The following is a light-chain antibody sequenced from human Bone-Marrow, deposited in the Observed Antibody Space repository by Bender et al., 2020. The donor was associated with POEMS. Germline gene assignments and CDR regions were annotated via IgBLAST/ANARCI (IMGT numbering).Light chain of an antibody. CDR3: SSAAGGNKFV. V-gene: IGLV2-8*01. CDR2: EVS. J-gene: IGLJ2*01. CDR1: SSDIGAYNY. Sequence: QSALTQPASVSGSPGQSITISCTGTSSDIGAYNYVSWYQQHPGKAPKLMIYEVSERPSGVPDRFPGSKSANTASLTVSGLQAEDEADYYCSSAAGGNKFVFGGGTKLTV.